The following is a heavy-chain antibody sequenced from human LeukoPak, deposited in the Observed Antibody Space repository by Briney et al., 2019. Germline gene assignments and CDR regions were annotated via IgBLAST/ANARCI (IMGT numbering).Heavy chain of an antibody. D-gene: IGHD3-22*01. V-gene: IGHV3-66*02. CDR2: LYSGGST. Sequence: EGSLRLSCAASGFTVSTNYMGWVRQAPGKGLEWVSVLYSGGSTYYPDSVKGRFTISRDNSQNTLYLQMDSLRPEDTAVYYCARLSDSSSYGASDIWGHGTMVTVSS. CDR1: GFTVSTNY. CDR3: ARLSDSSSYGASDI. J-gene: IGHJ3*02.